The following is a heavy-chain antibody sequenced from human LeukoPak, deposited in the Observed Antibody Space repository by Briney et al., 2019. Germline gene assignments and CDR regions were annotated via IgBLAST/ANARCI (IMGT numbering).Heavy chain of an antibody. V-gene: IGHV5-51*01. D-gene: IGHD5-18*01. CDR1: DYSFTSYW. CDR3: ARLPKVDTGYYGMDV. Sequence: GESLKISFKGSDYSFTSYWIAWVRQMPGKGLEWMGIIYPGDTDTRYSPSFQGQVIISADKSISTAYLQWSSLKATDTAMYYCARLPKVDTGYYGMDVWGRGTTVTVSS. CDR2: IYPGDTDT. J-gene: IGHJ6*02.